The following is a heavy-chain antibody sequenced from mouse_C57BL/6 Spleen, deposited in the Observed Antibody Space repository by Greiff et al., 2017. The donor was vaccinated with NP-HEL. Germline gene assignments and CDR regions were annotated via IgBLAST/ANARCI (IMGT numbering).Heavy chain of an antibody. CDR1: GYTFTSYW. J-gene: IGHJ2*01. D-gene: IGHD2-3*01. CDR3: ARSDGYLYYFDY. V-gene: IGHV1-55*01. CDR2: IYPGSGST. Sequence: QVQLKQPGAELVKPGASVKMSCKASGYTFTSYWITWVKQRPGQGLEWIGDIYPGSGSTNYNEKFKSKATLTVDTSSSTAYMQLSSLTSEDSAVYYCARSDGYLYYFDYWGQGTTLTVSS.